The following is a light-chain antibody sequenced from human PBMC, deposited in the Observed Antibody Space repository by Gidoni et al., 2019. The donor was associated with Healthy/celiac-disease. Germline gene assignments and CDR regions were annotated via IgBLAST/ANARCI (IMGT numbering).Light chain of an antibody. J-gene: IGKJ2*01. CDR3: QQRSNWPPYT. CDR1: QSVSSY. Sequence: EIVLTQSPATLSLSPGARATLPCRASQSVSSYLAWYQQKPGQAPRLLIYDASNRATGIPARFSGSGSGTDFTLTISSLEPEDVAVYYCQQRSNWPPYTFGQGTKLEIK. CDR2: DAS. V-gene: IGKV3-11*01.